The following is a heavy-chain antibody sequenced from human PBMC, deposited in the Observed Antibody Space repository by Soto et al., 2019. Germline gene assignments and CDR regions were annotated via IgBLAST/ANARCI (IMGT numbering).Heavy chain of an antibody. CDR2: IIPIFGTA. CDR3: ARAIGGYSYGSVGHGVDYYYYYGMDV. J-gene: IGHJ6*02. D-gene: IGHD5-18*01. Sequence: QVQLVQSGAEVKKPGSSVKVSCKASGGTFSSYAISWVRQAPGQGLEWMGGIIPIFGTANYAQKFQGRVTITADKSTSTAYRELSSLRSEDTAVYYCARAIGGYSYGSVGHGVDYYYYYGMDVWGQGTTVTVSS. V-gene: IGHV1-69*06. CDR1: GGTFSSYA.